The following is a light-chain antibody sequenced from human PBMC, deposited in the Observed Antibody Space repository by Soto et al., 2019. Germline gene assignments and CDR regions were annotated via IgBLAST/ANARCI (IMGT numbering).Light chain of an antibody. V-gene: IGKV3-11*01. CDR3: QQYGSSPSIT. CDR2: DAS. J-gene: IGKJ5*01. Sequence: IVLTQSPATLSLSPWERATLSCRASQSVTSYLAWYQQKPGQAPRLLIYDASNRATGIPARFSGSGSGTDFTLTISSLEPEDFAVYYCQQYGSSPSITFGQGTRLEI. CDR1: QSVTSY.